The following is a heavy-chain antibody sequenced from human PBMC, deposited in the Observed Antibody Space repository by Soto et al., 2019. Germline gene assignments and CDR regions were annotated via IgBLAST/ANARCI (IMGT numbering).Heavy chain of an antibody. D-gene: IGHD3-16*01. J-gene: IGHJ6*03. CDR1: GYTFTSYG. CDR3: ARDRSYDYIWGSNYYMDV. V-gene: IGHV1-18*01. CDR2: ISAYNGNT. Sequence: GASVKVSCKASGYTFTSYGISWVRQAPGQGLERMGWISAYNGNTNYAQKLQGRVTMTTDTSTSTAYMELRSLRSDDTAVYYCARDRSYDYIWGSNYYMDVWGKGTTVTSP.